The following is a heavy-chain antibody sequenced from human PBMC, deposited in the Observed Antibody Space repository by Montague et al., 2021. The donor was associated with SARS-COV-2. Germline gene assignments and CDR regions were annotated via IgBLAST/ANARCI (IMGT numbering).Heavy chain of an antibody. CDR1: GDSVSSTAAA. Sequence: CAISGDSVSSTAAAWNWLRQSPSRGLEWPGRTYYRSEWHTDYAVSVEGRSAIDADTSKNQFSLQLHSVTPEDSAVYYCASGWTLFDWGQGTLVTVSS. CDR3: ASGWTLFD. J-gene: IGHJ4*02. D-gene: IGHD6-19*01. CDR2: TYYRSEWHT. V-gene: IGHV6-1*01.